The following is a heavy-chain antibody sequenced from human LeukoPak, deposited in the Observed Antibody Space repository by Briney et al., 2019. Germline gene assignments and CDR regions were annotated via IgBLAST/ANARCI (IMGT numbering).Heavy chain of an antibody. CDR2: ITSSGNTI. Sequence: GGSLRLSCAASGFTFRSYEMNWVRQAPGKGLEWVSYITSSGNTIYYADSVKGRFTISRDNAKNSLYLQMNSLRAEDTAVYYCARANYYDISVYDYWGQGTLVTVSS. J-gene: IGHJ4*02. D-gene: IGHD3-22*01. CDR3: ARANYYDISVYDY. V-gene: IGHV3-48*03. CDR1: GFTFRSYE.